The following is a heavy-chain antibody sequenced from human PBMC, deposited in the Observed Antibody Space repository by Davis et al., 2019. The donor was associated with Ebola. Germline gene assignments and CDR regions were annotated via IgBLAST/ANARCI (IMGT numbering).Heavy chain of an antibody. J-gene: IGHJ6*02. Sequence: MPSETLSLTCTAYGGSFSVYYWSWIRQPPGKGLEWIGEIHHSGSTKYSPSLKSRVTISVDKSKNQFSLKLTSVTAADPAVYYCAREAEDYYGVDVWGQGTTVTVSS. CDR1: GGSFSVYY. V-gene: IGHV4-34*01. CDR2: IHHSGST. CDR3: AREAEDYYGVDV.